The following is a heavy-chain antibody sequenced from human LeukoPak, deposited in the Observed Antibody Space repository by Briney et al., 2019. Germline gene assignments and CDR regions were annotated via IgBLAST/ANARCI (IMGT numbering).Heavy chain of an antibody. D-gene: IGHD4-23*01. Sequence: SETLSLTCTVSGDSISSSTYYWGWIRQPPGQGLEWIGRIYYTGSTYYNPSLRSRVTISIDTSNNQFSLKLSSVTAADTAVYYCASHRSTTVEYFDYWGQGTLVTVSS. CDR1: GDSISSSTYY. CDR2: IYYTGST. J-gene: IGHJ4*02. CDR3: ASHRSTTVEYFDY. V-gene: IGHV4-39*07.